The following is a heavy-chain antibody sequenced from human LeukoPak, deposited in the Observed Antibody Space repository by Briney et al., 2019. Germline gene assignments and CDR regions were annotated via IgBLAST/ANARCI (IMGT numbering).Heavy chain of an antibody. CDR1: GFTFSGYW. Sequence: PGGSLRLSCAASGFTFSGYWMHWVRQAPGKGLEWDSVIYTGGSTYYAGSVKGRFTISRDSSKNTLYLQMNSLRVEDTAVYYCARRAGALYYYDTSGPFDHWGQGTLVTVSS. J-gene: IGHJ4*02. D-gene: IGHD3-22*01. V-gene: IGHV3-53*01. CDR3: ARRAGALYYYDTSGPFDH. CDR2: IYTGGST.